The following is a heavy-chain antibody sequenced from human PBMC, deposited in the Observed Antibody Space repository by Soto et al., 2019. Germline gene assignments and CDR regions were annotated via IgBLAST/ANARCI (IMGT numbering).Heavy chain of an antibody. CDR2: IYPADSDT. J-gene: IGHJ5*02. D-gene: IGHD3-10*01. V-gene: IGHV5-51*01. CDR1: GYSFSSYW. CDR3: ARQHYYDSGKFDP. Sequence: GESLKISCKGSGYSFSSYWIGWVRQMPGKGLEWMGIIYPADSDTRYSPSFQGQVTISVDKSIDTAYLQWNSLKASDTAMYYCARQHYYDSGKFDPWGQGTPVTVSS.